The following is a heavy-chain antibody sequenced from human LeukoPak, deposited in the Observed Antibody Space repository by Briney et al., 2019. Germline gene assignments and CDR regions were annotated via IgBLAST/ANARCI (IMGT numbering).Heavy chain of an antibody. V-gene: IGHV4-34*01. D-gene: IGHD3-10*01. J-gene: IGHJ4*02. CDR2: INHSGST. CDR1: GGSFSGYY. CDR3: ARGRGPLRLFDY. Sequence: PSETLSLTCAVYGGSFSGYYWSWIRQPPGKGLEWIGEINHSGSTNYNPSFKSRVTISVDTSKNQFSLKLSSVTAADTAVYYCARGRGPLRLFDYWGQGTLVTVSS.